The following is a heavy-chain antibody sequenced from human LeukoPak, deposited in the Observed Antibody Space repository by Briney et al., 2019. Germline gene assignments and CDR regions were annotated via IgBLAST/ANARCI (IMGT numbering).Heavy chain of an antibody. Sequence: SETLSLTCAVYGGSFSGYYWSRIRQPPGKGLEWIGEINHSGSTNYNPSLKSRVTISVDTSKNQFSLKLSSVTAADTAVYYCARGDIAAGGAPFDYWGQGTLVTVSS. V-gene: IGHV4-34*01. J-gene: IGHJ4*02. CDR3: ARGDIAAGGAPFDY. CDR2: INHSGST. CDR1: GGSFSGYY. D-gene: IGHD6-13*01.